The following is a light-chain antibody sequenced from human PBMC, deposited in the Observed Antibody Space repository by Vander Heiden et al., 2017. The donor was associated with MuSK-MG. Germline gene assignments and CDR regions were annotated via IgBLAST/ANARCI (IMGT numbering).Light chain of an antibody. J-gene: IGKJ3*01. CDR3: QQYGSSPFT. CDR1: QSVSSSY. CDR2: GAS. Sequence: EIVLTQSPGTLSLSPGERATLSSRASQSVSSSYLAWYQQKPGQAPRLLIYGASSRATGIPDRFSGSGSGTDFTITISRLEPEDFAVYYCQQYGSSPFTFGPGTKVDIK. V-gene: IGKV3-20*01.